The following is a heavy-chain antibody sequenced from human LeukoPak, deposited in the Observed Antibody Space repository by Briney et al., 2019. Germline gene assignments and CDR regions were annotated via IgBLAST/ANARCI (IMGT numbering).Heavy chain of an antibody. V-gene: IGHV1-24*01. J-gene: IGHJ4*02. D-gene: IGHD3-16*01. CDR1: GYTFTGYY. Sequence: ASVKVSCKASGYTFTGYYMHWVRQAPGQGLEWMGGFDPDDGEKIYAQKFQGRVIVTEDTSADTADMELRSLRSEDTAVYYCTTRPIRFGEVSVWGQGTLVTVSS. CDR3: TTRPIRFGEVSV. CDR2: FDPDDGEK.